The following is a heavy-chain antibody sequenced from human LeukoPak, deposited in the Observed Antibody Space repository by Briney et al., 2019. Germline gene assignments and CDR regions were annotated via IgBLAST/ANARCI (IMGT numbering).Heavy chain of an antibody. CDR2: IIPIFGTA. J-gene: IGHJ4*02. Sequence: ASVKVSCKASGGTFSSYAISWVRQAPGQGLEWMGGIIPIFGTANYAQKFQGRVTITADESTSTAYMELSSLRSEDTAVYYCARRGGDDYVWGSFLDYWGQGTLVTVSS. CDR1: GGTFSSYA. V-gene: IGHV1-69*01. CDR3: ARRGGDDYVWGSFLDY. D-gene: IGHD3-16*01.